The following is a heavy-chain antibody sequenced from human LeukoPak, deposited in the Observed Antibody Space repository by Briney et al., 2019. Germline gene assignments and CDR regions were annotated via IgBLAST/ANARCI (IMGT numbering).Heavy chain of an antibody. V-gene: IGHV6-1*01. Sequence: SQTLSLTCAISGDSVSSNSAAWNWIRQSPSRGLEWLGRTYYRSKWYNDYAVSVKSRITVNPDTSKNQFSLQLNSVTPEDTAVYYCARDPGELFGSGLYYFDYWGQGTLVTVSS. CDR1: GDSVSSNSAA. CDR3: ARDPGELFGSGLYYFDY. J-gene: IGHJ4*02. CDR2: TYYRSKWYN. D-gene: IGHD6-19*01.